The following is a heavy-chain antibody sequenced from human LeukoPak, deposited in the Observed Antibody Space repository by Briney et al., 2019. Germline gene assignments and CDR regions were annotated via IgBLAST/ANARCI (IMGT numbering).Heavy chain of an antibody. CDR2: IYYSGST. CDR3: ARPLGGATLHAFDI. V-gene: IGHV4-39*01. J-gene: IGHJ3*02. Sequence: PSETLSLTCTVSGGSISSSSYYWGWIRQPRGKGLEWIGSIYYSGSTFYNPSLKSRVTISVDTSKNQFSLKLSSVTAADTAVYYCARPLGGATLHAFDIWGQGTMVTVSS. D-gene: IGHD4/OR15-4a*01. CDR1: GGSISSSSYY.